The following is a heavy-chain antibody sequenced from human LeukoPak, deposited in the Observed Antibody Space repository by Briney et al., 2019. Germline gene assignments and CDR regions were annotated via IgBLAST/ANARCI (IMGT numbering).Heavy chain of an antibody. J-gene: IGHJ3*02. D-gene: IGHD3-10*01. V-gene: IGHV4-59*01. CDR1: GGSISSYY. CDR3: ARDRGMDYYGSGSPDDAFDI. CDR2: IYYSGST. Sequence: PSETLSLTCTVSGGSISSYYWSWIRQPPGKGLEWIGYIYYSGSTNYNPSLRSRVTISVDTSKNQFSLKLSSVTAADTAVYYCARDRGMDYYGSGSPDDAFDIWGQGTMVTVSS.